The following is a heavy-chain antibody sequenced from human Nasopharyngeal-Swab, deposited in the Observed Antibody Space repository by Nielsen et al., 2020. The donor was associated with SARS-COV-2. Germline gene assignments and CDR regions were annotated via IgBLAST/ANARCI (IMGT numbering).Heavy chain of an antibody. V-gene: IGHV3-7*03. J-gene: IGHJ5*02. D-gene: IGHD5-12*01. CDR3: ARISRGYTGYVDQNWFDP. Sequence: GESLKISCAASGFTFSSYWMSWVRQAPGKGLECVANINQDGSPKYYVESVKGRFTVSRDNAENLMYLQMDNLGAEDTAIYYCARISRGYTGYVDQNWFDPWGQGTLVTVSS. CDR1: GFTFSSYW. CDR2: INQDGSPK.